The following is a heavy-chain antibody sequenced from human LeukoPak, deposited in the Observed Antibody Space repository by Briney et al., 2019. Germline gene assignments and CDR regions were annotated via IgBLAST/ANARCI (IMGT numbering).Heavy chain of an antibody. V-gene: IGHV4-38-2*02. J-gene: IGHJ5*02. Sequence: SETLSLTCTVSGYSINSGYYWGWIRQPPGKGLEWIGSIYHSGSTYYNPSLKSRVTISVDTSKNQFSLKLSSVTAADTAVYYCARDRTYYGSGSDNWFDPWGQGTLVTVSS. D-gene: IGHD3-10*01. CDR2: IYHSGST. CDR3: ARDRTYYGSGSDNWFDP. CDR1: GYSINSGYY.